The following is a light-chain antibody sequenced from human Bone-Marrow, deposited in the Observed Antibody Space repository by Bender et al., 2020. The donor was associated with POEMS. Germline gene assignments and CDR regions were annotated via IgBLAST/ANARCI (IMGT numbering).Light chain of an antibody. CDR1: SSDVGKYDL. CDR2: EDK. CDR3: SSYTINTRVV. V-gene: IGLV2-14*02. J-gene: IGLJ2*01. Sequence: QSALTQPASVSGSPGQTITISCSGSSSDVGKYDLVSWYQHHPGRAPRLIIYEDKKRPSGVSARFSGSKSGNTASLTISGLQPEDEADYYCSSYTINTRVVFGGGTKLTVL.